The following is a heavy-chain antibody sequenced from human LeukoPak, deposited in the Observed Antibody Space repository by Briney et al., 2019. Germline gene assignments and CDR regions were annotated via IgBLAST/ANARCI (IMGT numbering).Heavy chain of an antibody. V-gene: IGHV3-23*01. J-gene: IGHJ3*01. CDR2: TFGDGITT. CDR3: AKSYFSYGSDAFDV. D-gene: IGHD5-18*01. Sequence: GGSLRLSCAASGFTFSSYGMSWVRQAPGKGLEWVATTFGDGITTDYADSVKGRFTISRDNSKNTLSLQVNSLRGEDTATYYCAKSYFSYGSDAFDVWGQGTMVTVSS. CDR1: GFTFSSYG.